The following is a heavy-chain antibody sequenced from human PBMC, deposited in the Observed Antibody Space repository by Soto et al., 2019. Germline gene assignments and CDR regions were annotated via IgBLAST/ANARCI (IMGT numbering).Heavy chain of an antibody. Sequence: QLQLQESGPGLVKPSETLSLTCTVSGGSISSSSYYWGWIRQPPGKGLEWIGSIYYSGSTYYNPSLKSRVTISVDTSKNQFSLKLSSVTAADTAVYYCARPRPLWGSYRHAFDIWGQGTMVTVSS. CDR3: ARPRPLWGSYRHAFDI. V-gene: IGHV4-39*01. D-gene: IGHD3-16*02. CDR1: GGSISSSSYY. CDR2: IYYSGST. J-gene: IGHJ3*02.